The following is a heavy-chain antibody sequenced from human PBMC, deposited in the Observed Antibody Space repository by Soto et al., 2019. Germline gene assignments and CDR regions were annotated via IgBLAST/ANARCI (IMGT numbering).Heavy chain of an antibody. CDR2: VSNTGAT. V-gene: IGHV4-61*01. D-gene: IGHD2-21*01. CDR3: AREFYSAPITSSDF. J-gene: IGHJ4*02. CDR1: GGSISLERFY. Sequence: QVQLQESGPGLVKPSETLSLTCTVSGGSISLERFYWTWMRQPPGKGLEWIGYVSNTGATNSNPYHQIRVEISVEKSRYQLSLKLRSLTAADTVVYFCAREFYSAPITSSDFWGQGTLVSVSA.